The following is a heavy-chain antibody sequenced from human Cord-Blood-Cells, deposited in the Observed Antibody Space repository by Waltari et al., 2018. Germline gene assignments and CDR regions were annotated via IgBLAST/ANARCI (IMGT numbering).Heavy chain of an antibody. CDR3: ARDPSIAVAGTGYFDY. CDR2: IKPDSGGT. V-gene: IGHV1-2*04. D-gene: IGHD6-19*01. CDR1: GYTFTGYY. Sequence: QVQLVQSGAEVKKPGASVKVSCKASGYTFTGYYMHWVRQAPGQGLEWMGWIKPDSGGTNYAQKFQGWVTMTRDTSISTAYMELSRLRSDDTAVYYCARDPSIAVAGTGYFDYWGQGTLVTVSS. J-gene: IGHJ4*02.